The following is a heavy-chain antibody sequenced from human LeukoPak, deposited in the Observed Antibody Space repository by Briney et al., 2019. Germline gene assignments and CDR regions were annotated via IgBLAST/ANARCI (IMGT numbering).Heavy chain of an antibody. J-gene: IGHJ4*02. CDR1: GFTFSSYS. Sequence: GGSLRLSCAASGFTFSSYSMSWVRQAPGKGLEWVSSISSGSSYIYYADSVKGRFTISRDNAKNSLYLQMNSLRAEDTAVYYCARDPDPDTANNYFDYWGQGTLVTVSS. CDR3: ARDPDPDTANNYFDY. D-gene: IGHD5-18*01. V-gene: IGHV3-21*01. CDR2: ISSGSSYI.